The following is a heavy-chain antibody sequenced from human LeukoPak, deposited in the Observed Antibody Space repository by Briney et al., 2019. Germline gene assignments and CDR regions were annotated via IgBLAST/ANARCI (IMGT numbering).Heavy chain of an antibody. J-gene: IGHJ4*02. V-gene: IGHV4-34*01. CDR1: GGSFSGYY. CDR3: ARRRGYYGSGSYRNNFDY. Sequence: SETLSLTCAVYGGSFSGYYWSWIRQPPGKGLEWIGEINHSGSTNYNPSLKSRVTISVDTSKNQFSLKLSSVTAADTAVYYCARRRGYYGSGSYRNNFDYWGQGTLVTVSS. CDR2: INHSGST. D-gene: IGHD3-10*01.